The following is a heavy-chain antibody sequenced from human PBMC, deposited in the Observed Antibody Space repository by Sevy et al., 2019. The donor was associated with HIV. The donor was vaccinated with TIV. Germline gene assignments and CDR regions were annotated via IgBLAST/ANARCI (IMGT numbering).Heavy chain of an antibody. J-gene: IGHJ4*02. CDR2: INPNSGGT. Sequence: AAVKVSCKASGYTFTDYYMHSVRQAPGQGLEWMGWINPNSGGTNYAQKFQGRVTMTRDTSITTAYMELSSLTSDDTAVYYCARRGRAFAYGYGFWGQGTLVTVSS. V-gene: IGHV1-2*02. CDR1: GYTFTDYY. D-gene: IGHD3-3*02. CDR3: ARRGRAFAYGYGF.